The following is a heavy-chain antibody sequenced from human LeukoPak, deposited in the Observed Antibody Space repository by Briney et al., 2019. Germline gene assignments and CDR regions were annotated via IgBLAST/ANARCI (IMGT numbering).Heavy chain of an antibody. D-gene: IGHD1-26*01. V-gene: IGHV1-2*02. J-gene: IGHJ4*02. CDR3: ARGTVGATKGLGHFDY. CDR2: IIPNSVGA. CDR1: GYSFTGYY. Sequence: GASVKVSCKASGYSFTGYYMRWVRQAPGQGLEWMGGIIPNSVGANYAQKFQGRVTMTRDSSISTAYLELGGLRSEDTAVYYCARGTVGATKGLGHFDYWGQGTLVTVSS.